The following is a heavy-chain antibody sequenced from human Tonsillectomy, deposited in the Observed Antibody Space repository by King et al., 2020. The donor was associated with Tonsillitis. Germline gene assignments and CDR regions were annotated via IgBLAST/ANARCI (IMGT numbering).Heavy chain of an antibody. Sequence: QLVQSGAEVKKPGSSVKVSCKASGGTFSSYAISWVRQAPGQGLEWMGRIIPILGIANYAQKFQGRVTITADKSTSTAYMELSSLRSEDTAVDYCARDGGDGYHLYYYYYYMDVWGKGTTVTVSS. CDR3: ARDGGDGYHLYYYYYYMDV. J-gene: IGHJ6*03. CDR2: IIPILGIA. V-gene: IGHV1-69*04. D-gene: IGHD5-24*01. CDR1: GGTFSSYA.